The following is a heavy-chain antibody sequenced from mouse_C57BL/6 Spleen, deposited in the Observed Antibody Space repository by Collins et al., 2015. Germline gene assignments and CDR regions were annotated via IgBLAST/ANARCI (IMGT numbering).Heavy chain of an antibody. D-gene: IGHD1-1*01. CDR1: GYVFSTSW. CDR3: ARDGNYYGSSLAWYFDV. V-gene: IGHV1-82*01. CDR2: IYPGDGDT. Sequence: QVQLQQSGPELVKPGASVKISCKVSGYVFSTSWMNWVKQRPGQGLEWIGRIYPGDGDTKYNGKFKGKATLTADKSSSTAYMQLSSLPSMDSAVYFCARDGNYYGSSLAWYFDVWGAGTTVTVSS. J-gene: IGHJ1*01.